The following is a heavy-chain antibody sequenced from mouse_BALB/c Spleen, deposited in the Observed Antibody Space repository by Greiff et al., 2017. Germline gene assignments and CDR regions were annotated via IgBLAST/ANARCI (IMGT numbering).Heavy chain of an antibody. Sequence: EVMLVESGGGLVKPGGSLKLSCAASGFTFSSYAMSWVRQSPEKRLEWVAEISSGGSYTYYPDTVTGRFTISRDNAKNTLYLQMSSLKSEDTAMYYCTRDDGVLLRLYYAMDYWGQGTSVTVSS. V-gene: IGHV5-9-4*01. CDR2: ISSGGSYT. D-gene: IGHD1-1*01. J-gene: IGHJ4*01. CDR3: TRDDGVLLRLYYAMDY. CDR1: GFTFSSYA.